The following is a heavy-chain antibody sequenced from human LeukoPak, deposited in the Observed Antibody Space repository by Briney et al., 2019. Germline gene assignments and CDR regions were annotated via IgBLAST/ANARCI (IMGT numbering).Heavy chain of an antibody. V-gene: IGHV3-74*01. Sequence: GGSLRLSCAVSGVTSGFTFSSRWMHWVSQAPGKGLEWVSVTKNDGSSTNYADSVRGRFTVSRDNAQNTVYLEMNSLRVEDTAIYYCHPLAYASKWGQGTLVTVSS. CDR2: TKNDGSST. CDR1: GVTSGFTFSSRW. D-gene: IGHD2-8*01. CDR3: HPLAYASK. J-gene: IGHJ4*02.